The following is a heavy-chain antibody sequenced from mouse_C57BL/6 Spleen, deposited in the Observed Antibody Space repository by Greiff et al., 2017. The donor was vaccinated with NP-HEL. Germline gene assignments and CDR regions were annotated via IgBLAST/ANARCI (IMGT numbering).Heavy chain of an antibody. D-gene: IGHD1-1*01. CDR1: GYPFTGYW. CDR2: ILPGRGST. Sequence: QVQLKQSGAELMKPGASVKLSCKATGYPFTGYWIEWVKQRPGHGLEWIGEILPGRGSTNYNEKFKGKATFTADTSSNTAYMQLSSLTTEDSAIYYCGVYYGSSYEVFDDWGQCTTLTVSS. CDR3: GVYYGSSYEVFDD. J-gene: IGHJ2*01. V-gene: IGHV1-9*01.